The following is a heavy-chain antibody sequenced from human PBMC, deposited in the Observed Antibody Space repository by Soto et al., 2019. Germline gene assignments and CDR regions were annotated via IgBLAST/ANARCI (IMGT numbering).Heavy chain of an antibody. V-gene: IGHV3-30*18. CDR1: GFTFSSYG. CDR3: AKGAVTTSLYYFDY. D-gene: IGHD4-17*01. Sequence: QVQLVESGGGVVQPGRSLRLSCAASGFTFSSYGMHWVRQAPGKGLEWVAVISYDGSEKYYAVSVTGRFTISRDNSKKTLYLQMNSLIAEDTAVYYCAKGAVTTSLYYFDYWGQGTLVPVSS. J-gene: IGHJ4*02. CDR2: ISYDGSEK.